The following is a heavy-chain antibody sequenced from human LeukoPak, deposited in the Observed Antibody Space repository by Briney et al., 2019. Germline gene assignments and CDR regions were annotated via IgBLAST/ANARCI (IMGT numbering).Heavy chain of an antibody. J-gene: IGHJ4*02. CDR3: LRNFDY. V-gene: IGHV4-4*02. Sequence: PSETLSLTCAVSGASVSSTNWWSWVRQPPGKGLEWIGEINRSGRTNYNPSLKSRVTISVDQSNNQFSLKLSSVTAADTAVYYCLRNFDYWGQGTLVTVSS. CDR2: INRSGRT. CDR1: GASVSSTNW.